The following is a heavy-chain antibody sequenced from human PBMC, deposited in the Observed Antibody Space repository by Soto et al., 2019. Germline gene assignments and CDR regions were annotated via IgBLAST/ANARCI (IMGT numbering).Heavy chain of an antibody. CDR3: VSGYGYFDN. J-gene: IGHJ4*02. Sequence: QVQLVESGGGVVQPGRSLRLSCAASGITFSNYGTHWVRQAPGKGLEWVAVIWYAGRDKYYADSVKGRFTISRDNSKNTLYLQMNSLTADDTAVYYCVSGYGYFDNWCQGTLVTVPS. D-gene: IGHD3-22*01. CDR2: IWYAGRDK. CDR1: GITFSNYG. V-gene: IGHV3-33*01.